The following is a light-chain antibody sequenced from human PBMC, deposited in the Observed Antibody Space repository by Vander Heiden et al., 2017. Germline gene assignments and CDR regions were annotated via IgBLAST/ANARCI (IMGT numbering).Light chain of an antibody. Sequence: DIQMTQSPPSLSVSVGDRVTITCRARQSISSYLNWYHQKPGKAPKLLIYDASSLQSGVPLRFSGSGSGTDFTLTISSLQPEDFATYHCQQSYSTPYTFGQGTKLEIK. J-gene: IGKJ2*01. CDR3: QQSYSTPYT. V-gene: IGKV1-39*01. CDR1: QSISSY. CDR2: DAS.